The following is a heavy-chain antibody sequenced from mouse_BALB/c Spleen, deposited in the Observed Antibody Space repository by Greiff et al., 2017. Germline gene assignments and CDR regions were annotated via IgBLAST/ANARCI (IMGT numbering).Heavy chain of an antibody. CDR3: ARDGSNYVDYAMDY. V-gene: IGHV5-4*02. CDR1: GFTFSDYY. D-gene: IGHD2-5*01. Sequence: EVKLMESGGGLVKPGGSLKLSCAASGFTFSDYYMYWVRQTPEKRLEWVATISDGGSYTYYPDSVKGRFTISRDNAKNNLYLQMSSLKSEDTAMYYCARDGSNYVDYAMDYWGQGTSVTVSS. CDR2: ISDGGSYT. J-gene: IGHJ4*01.